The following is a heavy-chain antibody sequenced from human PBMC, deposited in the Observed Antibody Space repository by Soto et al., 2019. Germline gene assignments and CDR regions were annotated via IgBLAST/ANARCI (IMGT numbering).Heavy chain of an antibody. CDR3: ARVGRSKRFLDRLRGYYYGMDV. J-gene: IGHJ6*02. V-gene: IGHV1-46*01. D-gene: IGHD3-3*01. CDR1: GYTFTSYY. Sequence: ASVKVSCKASGYTFTSYYMHWVRQAPGQGLEWMGIINPSGGSTSYAQKFQGRVTMTRDTSTSTVYVELSSLRSEDTAVYYCARVGRSKRFLDRLRGYYYGMDVWGQGTTVT. CDR2: INPSGGST.